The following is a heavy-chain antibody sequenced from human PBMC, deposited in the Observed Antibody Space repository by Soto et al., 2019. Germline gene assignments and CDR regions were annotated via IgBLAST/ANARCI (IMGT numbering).Heavy chain of an antibody. CDR2: TYYRSKWYN. Sequence: SQTRSLTCAISGDSVSSNSAAWNWIRQSPSRGLEWLGRTYYRSKWYNDYAVSVKSRITINPDTSKNQFSLQLNSVTPEDTAVYYCARGMYHSSGWSRTTDYYYGMDVWGQGTTVTVSS. J-gene: IGHJ6*02. CDR3: ARGMYHSSGWSRTTDYYYGMDV. V-gene: IGHV6-1*01. CDR1: GDSVSSNSAA. D-gene: IGHD6-19*01.